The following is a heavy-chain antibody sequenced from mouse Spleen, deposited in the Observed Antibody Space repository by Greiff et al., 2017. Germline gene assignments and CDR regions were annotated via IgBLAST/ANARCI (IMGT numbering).Heavy chain of an antibody. J-gene: IGHJ2*01. D-gene: IGHD2-1*01. CDR1: GFTFSDYG. Sequence: EVQLVESGGGLVKPGGSLKLSCAASGFTFSDYGMHWVRQAPEKGLEWVAYISSGSSTIYYADTVKGRFTISRDNAKNTLFLQMTSLRSEDTAMYYCARKDYGNCFDYWGQGTTLTVSS. CDR2: ISSGSSTI. V-gene: IGHV5-17*01. CDR3: ARKDYGNCFDY.